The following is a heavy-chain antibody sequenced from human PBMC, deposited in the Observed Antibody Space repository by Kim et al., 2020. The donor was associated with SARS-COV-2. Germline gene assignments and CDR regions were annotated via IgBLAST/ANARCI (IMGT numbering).Heavy chain of an antibody. Sequence: PTLKVRVTISRNTAKNQFSLKLGSVTAADTAVYHCARQHITMIVVVTNFDYWGQGTLVTVSS. D-gene: IGHD3-22*01. J-gene: IGHJ4*02. CDR3: ARQHITMIVVVTNFDY. V-gene: IGHV4-39*01.